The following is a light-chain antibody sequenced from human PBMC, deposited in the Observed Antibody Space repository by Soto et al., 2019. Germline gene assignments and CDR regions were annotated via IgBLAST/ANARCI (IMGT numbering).Light chain of an antibody. CDR2: DVS. CDR3: SSYAGSYTWV. CDR1: SSDVGGYNY. Sequence: QSALTQPRSVSGSPGQSVTISCTGTSSDVGGYNYVSWYQQHPGKAPKLMIYDVSKRPSGVPDRFSGSKSGSTASLTISGLQAEDEADYYCSSYAGSYTWVFGGGTQLTVL. V-gene: IGLV2-11*01. J-gene: IGLJ3*02.